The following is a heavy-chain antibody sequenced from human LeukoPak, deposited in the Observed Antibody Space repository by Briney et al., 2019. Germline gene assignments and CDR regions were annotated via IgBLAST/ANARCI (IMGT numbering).Heavy chain of an antibody. V-gene: IGHV1-46*02. CDR1: GYTFNSYY. Sequence: ASVKVSCKTSGYTFNSYYMHWVRQAPGQGLGWMGIINPSSGSTSYAQNFQGRVTMTRDTSTSTVYLELSSLRSEDTAVYYCAREVGSSGWVGSWGQGTLVTVSS. CDR2: INPSSGST. D-gene: IGHD6-19*01. CDR3: AREVGSSGWVGS. J-gene: IGHJ4*02.